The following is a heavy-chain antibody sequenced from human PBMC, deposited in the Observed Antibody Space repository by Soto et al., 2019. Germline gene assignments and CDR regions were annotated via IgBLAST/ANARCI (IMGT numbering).Heavy chain of an antibody. CDR2: MNPNSGNT. CDR3: ASGNGDWVFAGIDYRDV. CDR1: GYTFTSYD. J-gene: IGHJ6*03. D-gene: IGHD4-17*01. Sequence: QVQLVQSGAEVKKPGASVKVSCKASGYTFTSYDINWVRQATGQGLEWMGWMNPNSGNTGYAQKFQGRVTMTRNTSISTAYLELSSLRSEDTAVYYCASGNGDWVFAGIDYRDVWGKGTTVTVSS. V-gene: IGHV1-8*01.